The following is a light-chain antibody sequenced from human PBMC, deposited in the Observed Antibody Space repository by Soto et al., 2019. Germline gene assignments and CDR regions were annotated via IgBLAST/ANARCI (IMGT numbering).Light chain of an antibody. J-gene: IGLJ2*01. CDR2: EGN. V-gene: IGLV2-23*03. CDR1: SSDVGSYNF. CDR3: CSYAGSSTFVV. Sequence: QSALTQPASVSGCPGRSITISCAGTSSDVGSYNFVSWYQQHPGKAPKLMIYEGNKRPSGVSNRFSGSKSGNTASLTISGLQAADEADYYCCSYAGSSTFVVFGGGTKVTVL.